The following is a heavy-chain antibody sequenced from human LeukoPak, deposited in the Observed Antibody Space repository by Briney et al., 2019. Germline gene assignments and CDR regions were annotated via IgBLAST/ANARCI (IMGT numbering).Heavy chain of an antibody. D-gene: IGHD6-19*01. V-gene: IGHV1-18*01. Sequence: ASVKVSCKASGYTFTSYGISWVRQAPGQGLEWMGWISAYNGNTNYAQKLQGRVTMTTDTSTSTAYMELRSLRSDDTAVYYCAREGGEEVAGTNFDYWGQGTLVTVSS. CDR1: GYTFTSYG. CDR2: ISAYNGNT. CDR3: AREGGEEVAGTNFDY. J-gene: IGHJ4*02.